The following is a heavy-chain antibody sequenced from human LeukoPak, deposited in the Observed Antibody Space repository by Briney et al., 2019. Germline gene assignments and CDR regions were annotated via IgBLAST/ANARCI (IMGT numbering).Heavy chain of an antibody. V-gene: IGHV3-53*01. Sequence: GGSLRLSCAASGFTVSSNYMSWVRQAPGKGLEWVSVIYSGGSTYYADSVKGRFTISRDNSKNTLYLQMNSLRAEDTAVYYCARQFFAVAGISFDYWGQGTLVTVSS. J-gene: IGHJ4*02. CDR1: GFTVSSNY. CDR3: ARQFFAVAGISFDY. CDR2: IYSGGST. D-gene: IGHD6-19*01.